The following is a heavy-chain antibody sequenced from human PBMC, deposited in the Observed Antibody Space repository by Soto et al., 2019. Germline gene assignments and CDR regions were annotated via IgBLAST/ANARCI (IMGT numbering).Heavy chain of an antibody. CDR2: ISGSGGST. CDR1: GFTFSSYA. J-gene: IGHJ4*02. CDR3: AKDQTPGSVTTWAVIDY. D-gene: IGHD4-17*01. V-gene: IGHV3-23*01. Sequence: GGSLRLSCAASGFTFSSYAMSWVRQAPGKGLEWVSAISGSGGSTYYADSVKGRFTISRDNSKNTLYLQMNSLRAEDTAVYYCAKDQTPGSVTTWAVIDYWGQGTLVTVSS.